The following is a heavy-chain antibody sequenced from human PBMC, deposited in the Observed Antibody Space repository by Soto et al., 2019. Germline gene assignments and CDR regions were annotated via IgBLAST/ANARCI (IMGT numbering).Heavy chain of an antibody. CDR2: IYYSGST. CDR3: ARYPYYYDSSGYKGDAFDI. CDR1: GGSISSGDYY. J-gene: IGHJ3*02. V-gene: IGHV4-30-4*01. Sequence: PSETLSLTCTVSGGSISSGDYYWSWIRQPPGKGLEWIGYIYYSGSTYYNPSLKSRVTISVDTSKNQFSLKLSSVTAADTAVYYCARYPYYYDSSGYKGDAFDIWGQGTMITVSS. D-gene: IGHD3-22*01.